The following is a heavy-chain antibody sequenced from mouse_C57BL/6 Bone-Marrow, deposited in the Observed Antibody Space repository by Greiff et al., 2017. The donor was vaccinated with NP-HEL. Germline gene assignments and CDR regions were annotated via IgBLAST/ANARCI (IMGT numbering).Heavy chain of an antibody. CDR2: IYPGDGDT. CDR3: ARGDGYYGSYYFDY. V-gene: IGHV1-82*01. CDR1: GYAFSSSW. D-gene: IGHD2-3*01. J-gene: IGHJ2*01. Sequence: QVQLQQSGPELVKPGASVKISCKASGYAFSSSWMNWVKQRPGKGLEWIGRIYPGDGDTNYNGKFKGKATLTADKSSSTAYMQLSSLTPEDSAVYFCARGDGYYGSYYFDYWGQGTTLTVSS.